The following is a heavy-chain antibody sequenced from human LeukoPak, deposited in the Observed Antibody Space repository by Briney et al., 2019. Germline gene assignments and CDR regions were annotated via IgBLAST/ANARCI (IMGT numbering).Heavy chain of an antibody. Sequence: SETLSLTCAVYGGSFSGYYWSWIRQPPGKGLEWIGEINHSGSTNYNPSLKSRVTISVDTSKNQFSLKLSSVTAADTAVYYCARHVVVVPAAMSRYYYYYYMDVWGKGTTVTISS. CDR2: INHSGST. D-gene: IGHD2-2*01. CDR1: GGSFSGYY. CDR3: ARHVVVVPAAMSRYYYYYYMDV. J-gene: IGHJ6*03. V-gene: IGHV4-34*01.